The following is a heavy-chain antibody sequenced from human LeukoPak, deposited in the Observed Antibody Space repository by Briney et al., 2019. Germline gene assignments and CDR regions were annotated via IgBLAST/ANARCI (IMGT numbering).Heavy chain of an antibody. CDR1: DFTFSSFG. CDR3: AKDSHGYSYGYLDY. D-gene: IGHD5-18*01. V-gene: IGHV3-30*02. CDR2: IRYDGSNK. Sequence: GGSLRLSCAASDFTFSSFGMHWVRQPPGRGLEWVAFIRYDGSNKYYADSVKGRFTISRDNSKNTLYLQMNSLRAEDTAVYYCAKDSHGYSYGYLDYGGQGTLVTASS. J-gene: IGHJ4*02.